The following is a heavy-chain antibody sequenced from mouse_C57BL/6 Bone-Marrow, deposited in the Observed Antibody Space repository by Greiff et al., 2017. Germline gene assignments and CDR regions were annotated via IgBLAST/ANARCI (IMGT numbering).Heavy chain of an antibody. D-gene: IGHD1-1*01. CDR3: ASYYYGSSPY. CDR2: IYPGDGDT. CDR1: GYAFSSSW. Sequence: QVQLQQSGPELVKPGASVKISCKASGYAFSSSWMNWVKQRPGKGLEWIGRIYPGDGDTNYNGKFKGKATLTADKSSSTAYMQLSSLTSEDSAVYFCASYYYGSSPYWGQGTLGTVSA. J-gene: IGHJ3*01. V-gene: IGHV1-82*01.